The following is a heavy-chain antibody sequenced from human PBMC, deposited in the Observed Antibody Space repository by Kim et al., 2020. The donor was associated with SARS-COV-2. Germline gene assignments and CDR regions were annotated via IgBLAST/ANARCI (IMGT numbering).Heavy chain of an antibody. V-gene: IGHV3-23*01. D-gene: IGHD5-12*01. CDR3: AKRGYSGYDFAGPLVAGAYFDY. Sequence: GGSLRLSCAASGFTFSSYAMSWVRQAPGKGLEWVSAISGSGDSTYYADSVKGRFTISSDNSKNTLYLQMNSLRAEDTAVYYCAKRGYSGYDFAGPLVAGAYFDYRGQGTLVTVSS. CDR2: ISGSGDST. CDR1: GFTFSSYA. J-gene: IGHJ4*02.